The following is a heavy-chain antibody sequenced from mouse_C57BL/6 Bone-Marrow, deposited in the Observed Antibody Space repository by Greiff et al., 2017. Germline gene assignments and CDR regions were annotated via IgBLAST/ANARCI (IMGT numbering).Heavy chain of an antibody. CDR1: GYAFSSPW. D-gene: IGHD1-1*01. J-gene: IGHJ1*03. Sequence: QVQLKESGPELVKPGASVKISCKASGYAFSSPWMNWVKQRPGKGLEWIGRIYTGDGVTNYNGKFKGKATLTADKSSSTAYMQLSSRTSEDSAVYFCARIYYYAWYFDVWGTGTMVTGSS. V-gene: IGHV1-82*01. CDR2: IYTGDGVT. CDR3: ARIYYYAWYFDV.